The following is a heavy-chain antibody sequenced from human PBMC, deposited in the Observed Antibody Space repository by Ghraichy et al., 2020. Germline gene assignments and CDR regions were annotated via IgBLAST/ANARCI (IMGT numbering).Heavy chain of an antibody. CDR2: MRGKAESYST. V-gene: IGHV3-72*01. D-gene: IGHD1-14*01. CDR1: GFTFTDLY. Sequence: GGSLRLSCAASGFTFTDLYTDWVRQAPGKGLEWIGRMRGKAESYSTYYRASVKDRFTISRDDSDALRYLQMNSLKTEDTAVYYCVREGGGRTSWGQGTLVTVSS. J-gene: IGHJ5*02. CDR3: VREGGGRTS.